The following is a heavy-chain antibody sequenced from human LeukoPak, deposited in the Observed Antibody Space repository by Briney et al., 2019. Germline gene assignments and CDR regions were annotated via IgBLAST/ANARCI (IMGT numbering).Heavy chain of an antibody. Sequence: ASVKVSCKVSGYTLTELSMHWVRQAPGKGLEWMGGFDPEDGETIYAQKFQGRVTMTEDTPTDTAYMELSSLRSEDTAVYYCATFAQYCSSTSCYHLDWGQGTLVTVSS. CDR2: FDPEDGET. CDR3: ATFAQYCSSTSCYHLD. CDR1: GYTLTELS. D-gene: IGHD2-2*01. J-gene: IGHJ4*02. V-gene: IGHV1-24*01.